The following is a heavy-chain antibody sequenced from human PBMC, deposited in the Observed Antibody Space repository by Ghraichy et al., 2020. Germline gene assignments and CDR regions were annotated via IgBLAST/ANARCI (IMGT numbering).Heavy chain of an antibody. CDR1: GFTFSSYA. CDR3: AKDGSVYDFWSTKNRFDS. CDR2: ISGSIGRT. D-gene: IGHD3-3*01. Sequence: GGSLRLSCAASGFTFSSYAMSWVRQAPGKGLEWVSSISGSIGRTYYANSVKGRFTISRDNSKNMLYLQMNSLRAEDTAAYYCAKDGSVYDFWSTKNRFDSWGQGTLVTVSS. V-gene: IGHV3-23*01. J-gene: IGHJ5*01.